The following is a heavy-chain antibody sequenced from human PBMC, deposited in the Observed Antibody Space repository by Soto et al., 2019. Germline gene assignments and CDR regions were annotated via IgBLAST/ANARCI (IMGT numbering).Heavy chain of an antibody. CDR3: ARARRLYCSGGSCYTAFDY. CDR1: GFTFSSYS. J-gene: IGHJ4*02. CDR2: ISSSSSYI. V-gene: IGHV3-21*01. Sequence: EVQLVESGGGLVKPGGSLRLSCAASGFTFSSYSMNWVRQAPGKGLEWVSSISSSSSYIYYADSVKGRFTISRDNAKNSLYLRMNGRGAEDTAVYYCARARRLYCSGGSCYTAFDYWGQGTLVTVSS. D-gene: IGHD2-15*01.